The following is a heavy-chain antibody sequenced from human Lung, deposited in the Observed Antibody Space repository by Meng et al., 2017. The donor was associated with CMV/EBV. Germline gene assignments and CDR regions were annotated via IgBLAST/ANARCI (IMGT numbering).Heavy chain of an antibody. Sequence: GEXXKSSGKTFGYSFTTYWFVWVRQLHGKGLEWMGTIFPGDSDVRYSPSFQGEVTISGDRSISTAYLQWNSLKASDTAIYYCARRRLPGYVAYGADVWGQGXTVTVSS. CDR1: GYSFTTYW. V-gene: IGHV5-51*01. CDR2: IFPGDSDV. CDR3: ARRRLPGYVAYGADV. D-gene: IGHD3-16*01. J-gene: IGHJ6*02.